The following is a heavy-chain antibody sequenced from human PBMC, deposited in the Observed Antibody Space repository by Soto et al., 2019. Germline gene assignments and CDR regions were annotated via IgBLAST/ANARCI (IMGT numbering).Heavy chain of an antibody. Sequence: QVQLVQSGAEVKKPGSSVKVSCKASGGTFSSYAISWVRQAPGQGLEWMGGIIPIFGTANYAQKFQGRVTITADESTSTAYMELSSXRXXXTXXYYXXXHXXXXGXXYGMDXWGQGTTVTVSS. J-gene: IGHJ6*02. V-gene: IGHV1-69*12. CDR1: GGTFSSYA. CDR2: IIPIFGTA. CDR3: XXHXXXXGXXYGMDX.